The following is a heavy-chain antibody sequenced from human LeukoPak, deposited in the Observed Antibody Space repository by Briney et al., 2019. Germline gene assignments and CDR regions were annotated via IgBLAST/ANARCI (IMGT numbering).Heavy chain of an antibody. J-gene: IGHJ4*02. D-gene: IGHD1-26*01. V-gene: IGHV3-21*01. Sequence: PGGSLRLSCAASGFTFSSYSMNWVRQAPGKGLEWVSSISSGSSYIYYADSVKGRFTISRDNAKNSLYLQMNSLRAEDTAVYYCASGSSFDYWGQGTLVTVSS. CDR2: ISSGSSYI. CDR1: GFTFSSYS. CDR3: ASGSSFDY.